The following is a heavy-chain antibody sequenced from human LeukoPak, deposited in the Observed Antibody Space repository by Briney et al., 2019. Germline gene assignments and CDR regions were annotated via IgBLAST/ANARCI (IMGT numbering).Heavy chain of an antibody. Sequence: HGGSLRLSCAASGFTVNSNYMSWVRQAPGKGLEWVSVIYSGGSTYYADSVKGRFTISRDNSKNTLYLQMNSLRAEDTAVYYCARGKGSGFQLRFDPWGQGTLVTVSS. CDR2: IYSGGST. V-gene: IGHV3-53*01. D-gene: IGHD3-10*01. CDR3: ARGKGSGFQLRFDP. J-gene: IGHJ5*02. CDR1: GFTVNSNY.